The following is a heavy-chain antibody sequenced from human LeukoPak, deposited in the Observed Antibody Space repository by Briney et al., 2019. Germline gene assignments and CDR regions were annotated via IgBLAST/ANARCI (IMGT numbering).Heavy chain of an antibody. CDR1: GFSLSSYA. Sequence: GGSLRLSCAASGFSLSSYAMSWVRQAPGKGLEWVANIKQDGSEKYYVDSVKGRFTISRDNAKNSLYLQMNSLRAEDTAVYYCARDFYGSSFPHYYYYYMDVWGKGTTVTVSS. CDR2: IKQDGSEK. D-gene: IGHD6-13*01. J-gene: IGHJ6*03. V-gene: IGHV3-7*01. CDR3: ARDFYGSSFPHYYYYYMDV.